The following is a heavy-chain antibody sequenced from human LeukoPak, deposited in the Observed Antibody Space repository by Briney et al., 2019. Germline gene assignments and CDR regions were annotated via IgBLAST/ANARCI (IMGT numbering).Heavy chain of an antibody. CDR2: FSSNGGST. CDR3: AREYCSGGSCYYYFDY. D-gene: IGHD2-15*01. J-gene: IGHJ4*02. Sequence: GGSLRLSCAASGFTFSSYAMHWVRQAPGKGLEYVSAFSSNGGSTYYANSVKGRFTISRDNSKNTLYLQMGSMRAEDMAVYYCAREYCSGGSCYYYFDYWGQGTLVTVSS. V-gene: IGHV3-64*01. CDR1: GFTFSSYA.